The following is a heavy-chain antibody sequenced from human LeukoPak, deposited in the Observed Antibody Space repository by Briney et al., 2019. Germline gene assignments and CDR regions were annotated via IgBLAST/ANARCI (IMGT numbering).Heavy chain of an antibody. J-gene: IGHJ4*02. CDR1: GFTFSSYW. CDR2: INSDETST. D-gene: IGHD2-15*01. CDR3: ARSRYGVVALFDY. V-gene: IGHV3-74*01. Sequence: PGRSLRLSCAASGFTFSSYWMHCVRQAPGKGLVWVSRINSDETSTSYADSVKGPFTISRDNAKKTLYLQMNSLRAEDTAVYYCARSRYGVVALFDYWGQGTLVTVSS.